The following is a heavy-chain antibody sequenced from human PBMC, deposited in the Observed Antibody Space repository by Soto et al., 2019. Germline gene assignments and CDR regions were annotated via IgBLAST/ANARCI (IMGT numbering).Heavy chain of an antibody. D-gene: IGHD5-12*01. CDR3: ARGIVRGYSGYPNYYYYYGMDV. Sequence: QVQLVQSGAEVKKPGASVKVSCKASGYTFTSYDINWVRQATGQGPEWMGWMNPNSGNTGYAQKFQGRVTMTRNTSISTAYMELSSLRSEDTAVYYCARGIVRGYSGYPNYYYYYGMDVWGQGTTITVSS. J-gene: IGHJ6*02. V-gene: IGHV1-8*01. CDR1: GYTFTSYD. CDR2: MNPNSGNT.